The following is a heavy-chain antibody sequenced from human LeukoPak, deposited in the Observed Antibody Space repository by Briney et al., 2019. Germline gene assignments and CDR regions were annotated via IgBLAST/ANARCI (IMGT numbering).Heavy chain of an antibody. D-gene: IGHD3-16*01. CDR1: GGSISSSSYY. Sequence: PSETLSLTCTVSGGSISSSSYYWGWIRQPLGKGLEWIGSIYYSGSTYYNPSLKSRVTISVDTSKNQFSLKLSSVTAADTAVYYCARVLRPMIVAFDIWGQGTMVTVSS. CDR3: ARVLRPMIVAFDI. V-gene: IGHV4-39*07. CDR2: IYYSGST. J-gene: IGHJ3*02.